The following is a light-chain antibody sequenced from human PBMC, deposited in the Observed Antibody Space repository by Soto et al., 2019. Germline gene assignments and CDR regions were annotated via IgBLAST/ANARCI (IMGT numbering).Light chain of an antibody. CDR1: QGVTTN. J-gene: IGKJ4*01. CDR3: QQYNTWPRA. Sequence: EIVMTQSPATLSVSPGERATLSCRASQGVTTNLAWYQQKPGQAPRLLIYGASTRATGIPARFSGSGSGTEFTLTISSLQSEDFSVYYCQQYNTWPRAFGGGTKVEIK. CDR2: GAS. V-gene: IGKV3-15*01.